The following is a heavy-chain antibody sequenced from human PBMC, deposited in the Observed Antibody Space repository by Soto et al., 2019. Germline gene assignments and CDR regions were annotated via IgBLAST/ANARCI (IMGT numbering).Heavy chain of an antibody. CDR2: IHAGNGDT. Sequence: QVLLVQSGAEVKKPGASVKLSCKASGYIFSNYAVQWVRQAPGQSLEWMGWIHAGNGDTKYSQRFHDRVTITRDTSASTAYMELSSLGCEDTAICYGAGAAGDTSDIVQVPAVMYEDWFVPWGQGTLVTVSS. CDR3: AGAAGDTSDIVQVPAVMYEDWFVP. J-gene: IGHJ5*02. V-gene: IGHV1-3*01. CDR1: GYIFSNYA. D-gene: IGHD2-2*01.